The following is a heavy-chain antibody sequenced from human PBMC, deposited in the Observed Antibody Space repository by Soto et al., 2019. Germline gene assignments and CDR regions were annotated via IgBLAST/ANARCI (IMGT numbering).Heavy chain of an antibody. CDR3: ARDDGLVAAAGIGREGWFGP. Sequence: QVQLVQSGAEVKKPGSSVKVSCKASGGTFSSYAISWVRQAPGQGLEWMGGIIPIFGTANYAQKFQGRVKITADESTSTAYMEVSSLRSEDTAGNYCARDDGLVAAAGIGREGWFGPWGQGTLVTVSS. J-gene: IGHJ5*02. V-gene: IGHV1-69*01. CDR2: IIPIFGTA. D-gene: IGHD6-13*01. CDR1: GGTFSSYA.